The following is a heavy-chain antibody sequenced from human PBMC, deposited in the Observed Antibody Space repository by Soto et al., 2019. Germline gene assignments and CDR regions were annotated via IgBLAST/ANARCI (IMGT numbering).Heavy chain of an antibody. V-gene: IGHV3-30-3*01. Sequence: GGSLRLSCAASGFTFSSYAMHWVRQAPGKGLEWVAVISYDGSNKYYADSVKGRFTISRDNSKNTLYLQMNSLRAEDTAVYYCARDRADPSPYYYDSSGPADYWGQGTLVTVSS. CDR1: GFTFSSYA. J-gene: IGHJ4*02. CDR2: ISYDGSNK. D-gene: IGHD3-22*01. CDR3: ARDRADPSPYYYDSSGPADY.